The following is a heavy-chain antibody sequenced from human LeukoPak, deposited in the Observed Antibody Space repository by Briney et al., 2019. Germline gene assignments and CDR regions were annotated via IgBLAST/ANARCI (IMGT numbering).Heavy chain of an antibody. CDR1: GFTFSSYS. V-gene: IGHV3-21*01. Sequence: GGSLRLSCAASGFTFSSYSMNWVRQAPGKGLEWVSSISSSSYIYYADSVKGRFTISRDNAKNSLYLQMNSPRAEDTAVYYCARDVVVRFPDYWGQGTLVTVSS. CDR2: ISSSSYI. J-gene: IGHJ4*02. CDR3: ARDVVVRFPDY. D-gene: IGHD2-2*01.